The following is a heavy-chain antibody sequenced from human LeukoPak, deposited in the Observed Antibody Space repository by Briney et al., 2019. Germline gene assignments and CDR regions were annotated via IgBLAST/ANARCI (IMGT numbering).Heavy chain of an antibody. CDR2: INPSGGST. Sequence: ASVKVSCKASGYTFTSYYMHRVRQAPGQGLEWMGIINPSGGSTSYAQKFQGRVTMTRDMSTSTVYMELSSLRSEDTAVYYCASATAMAPSTMDYWGQGTLVSVSS. CDR1: GYTFTSYY. J-gene: IGHJ4*02. D-gene: IGHD5-18*01. V-gene: IGHV1-46*03. CDR3: ASATAMAPSTMDY.